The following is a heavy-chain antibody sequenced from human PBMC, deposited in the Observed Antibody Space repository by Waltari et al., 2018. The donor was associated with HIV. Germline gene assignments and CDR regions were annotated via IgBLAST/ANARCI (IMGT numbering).Heavy chain of an antibody. V-gene: IGHV3-64D*08. CDR2: ITSSGGTT. CDR1: GRIFSNYA. Sequence: EVQLVESGGGLVQPGGYLRLSCAASGRIFSNYAMHWVSLVPGRGLESVSPITSSGGTTYYADSVKGRFTISRDNSNNTLFLQMRSLRTEDTGIYYCLNGSSKLPFDSWGHGTLVTVSS. D-gene: IGHD1-1*01. CDR3: LNGSSKLPFDS. J-gene: IGHJ4*01.